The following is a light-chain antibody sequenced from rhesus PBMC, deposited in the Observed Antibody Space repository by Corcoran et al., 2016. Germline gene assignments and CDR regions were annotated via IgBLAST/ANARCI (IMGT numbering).Light chain of an antibody. CDR2: AAS. V-gene: IGKV1-33*02. CDR3: QQHNSYPRT. CDR1: QGTSSW. J-gene: IGKJ1*01. Sequence: DIQMTQSPSSLSASVGDRVTITCQASQGTSSWLAWYQQKPGKAPKLLIYAASSLQSGVPSRFSGSGSGTDFTHPFRSLQPEDFATYYSQQHNSYPRTFGQGTKVDIE.